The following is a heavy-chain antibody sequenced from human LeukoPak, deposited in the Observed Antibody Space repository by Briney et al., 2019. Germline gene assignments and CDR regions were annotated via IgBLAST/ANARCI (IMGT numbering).Heavy chain of an antibody. V-gene: IGHV3-74*01. D-gene: IGHD7-27*01. J-gene: IGHJ3*02. Sequence: GALRLSCEASGFTLSSYWLHWVRQAPGEGLVWVSRINSDGTITTYADSVKGRFTISRDNAKNTLYLQMNCLRAEDTAMYYCARLNWVGTFDIWGQGTMVTVSS. CDR3: ARLNWVGTFDI. CDR1: GFTLSSYW. CDR2: INSDGTIT.